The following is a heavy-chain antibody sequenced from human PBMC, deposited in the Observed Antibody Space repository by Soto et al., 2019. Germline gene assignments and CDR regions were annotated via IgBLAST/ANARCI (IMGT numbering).Heavy chain of an antibody. CDR2: ISGSGGSP. Sequence: EVQLLESGGGLVQPGGSLRLSCAASGFTFSSYAMSWVRQAPGKGLEWVSTISGSGGSPYYADSVKGRFTISRDNSKNTLYLQVNSLRAEDTAVYYCANGQDFWSGYPYFDYWGQGTLVTVSS. J-gene: IGHJ4*02. V-gene: IGHV3-23*01. D-gene: IGHD3-3*01. CDR3: ANGQDFWSGYPYFDY. CDR1: GFTFSSYA.